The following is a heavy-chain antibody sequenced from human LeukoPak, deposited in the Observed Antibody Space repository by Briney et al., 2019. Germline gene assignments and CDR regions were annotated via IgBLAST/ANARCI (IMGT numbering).Heavy chain of an antibody. V-gene: IGHV4-61*08. CDR2: IYNSGST. CDR1: GGSISSGGYY. Sequence: SETLSLTCTVSGGSISSGGYYWSWIRQHPGKGLEWIGCIYNSGSTNYNPSLKSRVTISVDASKNQFSLQMTSVTAADTAVYYCARHSSGGFDPWGQGTLVTVSS. J-gene: IGHJ5*02. CDR3: ARHSSGGFDP. D-gene: IGHD7-27*01.